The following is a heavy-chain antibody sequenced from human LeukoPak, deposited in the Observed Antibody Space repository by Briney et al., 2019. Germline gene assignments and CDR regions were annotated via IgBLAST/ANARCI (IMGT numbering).Heavy chain of an antibody. Sequence: GGSLRLSCAASGFTFSSYWMHWVRQAPGKGLVWVSRINSDGSSTSYADSVKGRFTISRDNAKNTLYLQMNSLRAEDTAVYYCARREQQLVRERYYYYYMDVWGKGTTVTVSS. J-gene: IGHJ6*03. CDR1: GFTFSSYW. CDR3: ARREQQLVRERYYYYYMDV. V-gene: IGHV3-74*01. CDR2: INSDGSST. D-gene: IGHD6-13*01.